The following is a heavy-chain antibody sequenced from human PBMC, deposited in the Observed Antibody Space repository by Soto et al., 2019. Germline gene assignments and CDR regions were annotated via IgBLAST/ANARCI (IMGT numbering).Heavy chain of an antibody. J-gene: IGHJ3*02. CDR2: ISAYNGNT. CDR3: ASGTPYIAVVVDASPLDVDI. CDR1: GYTFTSYG. Sequence: QVQLVQSGAEVKKPGASVKVSCKASGYTFTSYGISWVRQAPGQGLEWMGWISAYNGNTNYAQKLQGRVTMTTDTTTITVFIELTSLRSDDTAVYYCASGTPYIAVVVDASPLDVDIWGQGTMVTVSS. D-gene: IGHD2-15*01. V-gene: IGHV1-18*01.